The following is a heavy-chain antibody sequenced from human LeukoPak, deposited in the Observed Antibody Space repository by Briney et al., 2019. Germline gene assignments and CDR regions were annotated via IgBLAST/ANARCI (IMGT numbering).Heavy chain of an antibody. CDR2: IYYSGST. V-gene: IGHV4-59*01. J-gene: IGHJ3*02. Sequence: LRPSCAASGFTFSSYAMSWVRQAPGKGLEWIGYIYYSGSTNYNPSLKSRVTISVDTSRNQFSLKLSSVTAADTAVYYCARESEAYAFDIWGQGTMVTVSS. CDR1: GFTFSSYA. CDR3: ARESEAYAFDI.